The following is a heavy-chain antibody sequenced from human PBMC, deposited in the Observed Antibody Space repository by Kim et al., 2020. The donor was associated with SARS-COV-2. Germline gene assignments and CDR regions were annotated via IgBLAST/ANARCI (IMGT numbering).Heavy chain of an antibody. V-gene: IGHV3-30*04. J-gene: IGHJ4*02. CDR1: GFTFSSYA. D-gene: IGHD6-19*01. CDR3: ASLLWGAVAGYHDY. CDR2: ISYDGSNK. Sequence: GGSLRLSCAASGFTFSSYAMHWVRQAPGKGLEWVAVISYDGSNKYYADSVKGRFTISRDNSKNTLYLQMNSLRAEDTAVYYCASLLWGAVAGYHDYWGQGTLVTVSS.